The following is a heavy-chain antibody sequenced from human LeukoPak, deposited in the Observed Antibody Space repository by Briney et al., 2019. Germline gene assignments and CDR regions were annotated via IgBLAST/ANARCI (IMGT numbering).Heavy chain of an antibody. Sequence: GASVKVSCKASGYTFSNYAIHWVRQAPGQRFEWMGWINAGNGHTKYSQNFQGRVTITRDSSASTVYMELNSLTSEDTAVYYCARGIWSARTVDYSLDYWGQGTLVTVSS. CDR3: ARGIWSARTVDYSLDY. CDR1: GYTFSNYA. V-gene: IGHV1-3*01. CDR2: INAGNGHT. D-gene: IGHD2-15*01. J-gene: IGHJ4*02.